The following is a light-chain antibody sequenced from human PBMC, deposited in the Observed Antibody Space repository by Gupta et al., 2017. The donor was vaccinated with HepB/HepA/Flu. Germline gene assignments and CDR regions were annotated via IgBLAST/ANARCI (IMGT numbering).Light chain of an antibody. CDR1: SSNIGNNY. CDR3: GTWDNGMSAVV. Sequence: QSVFTQPPSVSAAPGQKVTISCSGSSSNIGNNYVSWYQQLQGTAPKLLIYEKNKRPSEIPDRCSGSKSGTSATLGITGLQTGDEADYYCGTWDNGMSAVVFGGGTKLTVL. J-gene: IGLJ2*01. CDR2: EKN. V-gene: IGLV1-51*02.